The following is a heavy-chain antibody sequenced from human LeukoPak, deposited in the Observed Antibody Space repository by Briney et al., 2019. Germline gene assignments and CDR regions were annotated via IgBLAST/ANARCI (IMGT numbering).Heavy chain of an antibody. V-gene: IGHV3-66*01. CDR2: IYADGRT. Sequence: GGSLRLSCAATGFTVNTEYMYWVRQAPGRGLECVSLIYADGRTFYTDSVRGRFTISRDNSRNTVDLQMNRLRAEDTAVYFCVRSVFSWGQGTRVTVSS. CDR3: VRSVFS. D-gene: IGHD2-8*01. J-gene: IGHJ5*02. CDR1: GFTVNTEY.